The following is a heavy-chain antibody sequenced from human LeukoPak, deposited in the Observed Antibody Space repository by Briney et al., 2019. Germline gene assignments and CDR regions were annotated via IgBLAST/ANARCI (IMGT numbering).Heavy chain of an antibody. CDR3: AKEGGYDFYSPIDY. CDR2: ISGSGGST. CDR1: GFTFSSYA. J-gene: IGHJ4*02. V-gene: IGHV3-23*01. D-gene: IGHD5-12*01. Sequence: GGSLRLSCAASGFTFSSYAMSWVRQAPGKGLEWVSAISGSGGSTYYADSVKGRFTISRDNSKNTLYLQMNSLRAEDTALYYCAKEGGYDFYSPIDYWGQGTLVTVSS.